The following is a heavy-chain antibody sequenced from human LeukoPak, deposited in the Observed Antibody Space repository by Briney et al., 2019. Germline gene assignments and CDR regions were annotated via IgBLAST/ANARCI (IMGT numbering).Heavy chain of an antibody. CDR2: MSIIDDSI. CDR1: GSTLRNYI. J-gene: IGHJ3*02. D-gene: IGHD2-2*01. Sequence: GGSLRLSCVASGSTLRNYIMTWVRQAPGKGLEWVSSMSIIDDSIYYADSVKGRFTISRDNSKSTLSLQMSSLRAEDTGVYYCAREGYTSDYAGAFDIWGQGSVVTVFS. V-gene: IGHV3-23*01. CDR3: AREGYTSDYAGAFDI.